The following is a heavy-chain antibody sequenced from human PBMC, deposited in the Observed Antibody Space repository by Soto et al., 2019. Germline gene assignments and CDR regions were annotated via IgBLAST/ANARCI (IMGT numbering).Heavy chain of an antibody. CDR2: IWYDGSNK. J-gene: IGHJ4*02. Sequence: QVQLVESGGGVVQPGRSQRLSCATSGFTFSSYGMHWVRQAPGKGLEWVAVIWYDGSNKYYADSVKGRFTISRDNSKNTLYLQMNSLRAEDTAVYYCARDPDSSGYYEYFDYWGQGTLVTVSS. D-gene: IGHD3-22*01. CDR1: GFTFSSYG. V-gene: IGHV3-33*01. CDR3: ARDPDSSGYYEYFDY.